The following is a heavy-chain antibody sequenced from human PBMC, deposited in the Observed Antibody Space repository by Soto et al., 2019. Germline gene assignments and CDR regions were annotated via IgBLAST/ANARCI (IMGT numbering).Heavy chain of an antibody. CDR3: ARRARPDFYYMDV. D-gene: IGHD6-6*01. Sequence: EVQLAESGGGLAQPGGSLRLSCGASGFTLSGYARDWVRQAPGKGLEIVSGISSNGVCTYYANSVQGRFTISRDNSKNTVYLQMGSLRPEDMAVYYCARRARPDFYYMDVWGKGTTVTVSS. J-gene: IGHJ6*03. V-gene: IGHV3-64*01. CDR2: ISSNGVCT. CDR1: GFTLSGYA.